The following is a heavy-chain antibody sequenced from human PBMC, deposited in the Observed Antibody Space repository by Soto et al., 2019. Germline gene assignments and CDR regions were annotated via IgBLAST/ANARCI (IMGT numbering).Heavy chain of an antibody. CDR2: IYYSGST. Sequence: QVQLQESGPGLVKPSETLSLTCTLSGGSISSYYWSWIRQPPGKGLEWIGYIYYSGSTNYNPSHKSRVTISVDTSKNQFSLKLSSVTAADTAVYYCASRYGSSFDYWGQGTLVTVSS. CDR1: GGSISSYY. V-gene: IGHV4-59*08. J-gene: IGHJ4*02. D-gene: IGHD5-12*01. CDR3: ASRYGSSFDY.